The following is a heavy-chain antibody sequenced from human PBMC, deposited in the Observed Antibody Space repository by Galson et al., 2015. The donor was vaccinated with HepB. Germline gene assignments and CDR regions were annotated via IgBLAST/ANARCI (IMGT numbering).Heavy chain of an antibody. V-gene: IGHV4-39*01. CDR1: GGSISSTSSY. J-gene: IGHJ3*02. Sequence: SGGSISSTSSYWGWVRQPPGKGLEWIGNIFYNGNTYYNPSLKSPITISVDKSKNQFSLTLTSVTAADTAVYYCARPLVLNGRFYPGVGPFHIWGQGTMVTVS. CDR2: IFYNGNT. D-gene: IGHD1-26*01. CDR3: ARPLVLNGRFYPGVGPFHI.